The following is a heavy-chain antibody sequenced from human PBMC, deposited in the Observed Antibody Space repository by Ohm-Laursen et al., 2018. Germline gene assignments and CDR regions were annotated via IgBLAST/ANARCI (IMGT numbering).Heavy chain of an antibody. J-gene: IGHJ4*02. Sequence: PPGTLSLTCIVSGGSISSSSYYWGWIRQPPGKGLEWIGGMYYSGNTYYNPSLKSRVTIAVDTSKNQFSLKLSSVTAADTSVYYCATSIAVAGRLLDYWGQGTLVTVSS. CDR2: MYYSGNT. D-gene: IGHD6-19*01. CDR1: GGSISSSSYY. V-gene: IGHV4-39*01. CDR3: ATSIAVAGRLLDY.